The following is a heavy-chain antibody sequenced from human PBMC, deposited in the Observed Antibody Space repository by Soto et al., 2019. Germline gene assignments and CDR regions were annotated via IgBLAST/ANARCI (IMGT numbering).Heavy chain of an antibody. CDR2: ISGSGGST. J-gene: IGHJ4*02. V-gene: IGHV3-23*01. CDR3: AKDPPMITFGGVIVKYFDY. Sequence: PGGSLRLSCAASGFTFSSYAMSWVRQAPGKGLEWVSAISGSGGSTYYADSVKGRFTISRDNSKNTLYLQMSSLRAEDTAVYYCAKDPPMITFGGVIVKYFDYWGQGTLVTVSS. D-gene: IGHD3-16*02. CDR1: GFTFSSYA.